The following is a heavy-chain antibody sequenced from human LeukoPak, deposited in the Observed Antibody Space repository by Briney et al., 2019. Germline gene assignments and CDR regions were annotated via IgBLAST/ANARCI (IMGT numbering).Heavy chain of an antibody. CDR2: IIPIFGTA. CDR3: ARAGPPPPLVVVAATGEW. Sequence: ASVKVSCKASGGTFSSYAISWVRQAPGQGLEWMGGIIPIFGTANYAQKFQGRVTITADESTSTAYMELSSLRTEDNAVYYCARAGPPPPLVVVAATGEWWGQGTLVTVSS. V-gene: IGHV1-69*13. J-gene: IGHJ4*02. D-gene: IGHD2-15*01. CDR1: GGTFSSYA.